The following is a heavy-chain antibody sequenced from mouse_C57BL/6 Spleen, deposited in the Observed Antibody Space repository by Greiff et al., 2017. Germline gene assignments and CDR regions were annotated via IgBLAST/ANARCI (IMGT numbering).Heavy chain of an antibody. J-gene: IGHJ4*01. CDR2: IRNNANNHAT. CDR3: TRGSRNYAMDC. Sequence: EVQLEESGGGLVQPGGSMKLSCAASGFTFSDAWMDWVRQSPEKGLEWVAEIRNNANNHATYYAEAVKGRFTISRDDSKSSVYLQTNSLRAEDTGIYYGTRGSRNYAMDCWGQGTSVTVSS. V-gene: IGHV6-6*01. CDR1: GFTFSDAW.